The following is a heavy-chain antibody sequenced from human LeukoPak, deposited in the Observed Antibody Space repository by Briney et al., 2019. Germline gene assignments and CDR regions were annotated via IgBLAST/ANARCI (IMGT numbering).Heavy chain of an antibody. Sequence: ASVKVSCKASGYTFTGHYMHWVRQAPGQGLQWMGWLNPSSGDTKNAQNFQGRVTMTRDTSITTAYMQLNSLRSADTAVYFCASTDSDWNHEITFWGQGTLVTVSS. J-gene: IGHJ4*02. D-gene: IGHD1-1*01. V-gene: IGHV1-2*02. CDR2: LNPSSGDT. CDR1: GYTFTGHY. CDR3: ASTDSDWNHEITF.